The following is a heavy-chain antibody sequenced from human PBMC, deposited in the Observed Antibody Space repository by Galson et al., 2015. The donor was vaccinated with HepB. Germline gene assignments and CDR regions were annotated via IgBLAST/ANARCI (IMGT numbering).Heavy chain of an antibody. J-gene: IGHJ6*03. Sequence: SVKVSCKASGYTFTSYGISWVRQAPGQGLEWMGWISAYNGNTNYAQKLQGRVTMTTDTSTSTAYMELRSLRSDDTAVYYCASSPHKIASYYYYYMDVWGKGTTVTVSS. CDR3: ASSPHKIASYYYYYMDV. CDR2: ISAYNGNT. V-gene: IGHV1-18*01. D-gene: IGHD3-22*01. CDR1: GYTFTSYG.